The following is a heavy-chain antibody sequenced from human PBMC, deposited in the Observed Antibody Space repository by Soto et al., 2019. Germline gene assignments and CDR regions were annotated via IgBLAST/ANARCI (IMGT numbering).Heavy chain of an antibody. D-gene: IGHD3-16*02. J-gene: IGHJ4*02. CDR1: VFTFSSYS. CDR3: ARDMIGDYDYFWGNYLYTSFYFYH. V-gene: IGHV3-48*02. Sequence: PGGSLRLSCAASVFTFSSYSMNWVRQAPGKGLEWASYISSSSSTIYYADSVKGRFTISRDNAKNSLYLQMNSLRDEDTAVYYCARDMIGDYDYFWGNYLYTSFYFYHWGQGTLVTVSS. CDR2: ISSSSSTI.